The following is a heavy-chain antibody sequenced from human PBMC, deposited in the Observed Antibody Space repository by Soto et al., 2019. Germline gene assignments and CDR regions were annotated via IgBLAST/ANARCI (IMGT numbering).Heavy chain of an antibody. V-gene: IGHV1-69*01. Sequence: QVQLVQSGAEVKKPGSSVKVSCKASGGTFSSYAISWVRQAPGQGLEWMGGIIPIFGTANYAQKFHGRVTITADESTSTAYMELSSLRSEDTAVYYCARIKQLSQELGYWYFDLWGRGTLVTVSS. D-gene: IGHD6-6*01. CDR3: ARIKQLSQELGYWYFDL. CDR2: IIPIFGTA. J-gene: IGHJ2*01. CDR1: GGTFSSYA.